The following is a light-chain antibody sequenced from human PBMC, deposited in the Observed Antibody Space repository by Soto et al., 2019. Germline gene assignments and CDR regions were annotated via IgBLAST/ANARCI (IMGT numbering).Light chain of an antibody. J-gene: IGKJ2*01. Sequence: AIRMTQSPSSFSASTGDRVTITCRASQGISSYLAWYQQKPGKAPKLLIYAASTLQSGVPSRFSGSGSGTDFTLTISCLQSEDFAVYYCQQYNNWLPYTFGQGTKLEIK. CDR1: QGISSY. CDR2: AAS. V-gene: IGKV1-8*01. CDR3: QQYNNWLPYT.